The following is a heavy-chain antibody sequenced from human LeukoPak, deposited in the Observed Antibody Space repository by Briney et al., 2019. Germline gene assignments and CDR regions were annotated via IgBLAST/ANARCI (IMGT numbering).Heavy chain of an antibody. CDR1: GGSFSGYY. CDR2: INHSGST. D-gene: IGHD2-2*02. CDR3: ARGSRIRYCSSTSCYNIGPPRNNWFDP. J-gene: IGHJ5*02. V-gene: IGHV4-34*01. Sequence: SETLSLTCAVYGGSFSGYYWSWIRQPPGKGLEWIGEINHSGSTNYNPSLKSRVTISVDTSKNQFSLKLSSVTAADTAVYYCARGSRIRYCSSTSCYNIGPPRNNWFDPWGQGTLVTVSS.